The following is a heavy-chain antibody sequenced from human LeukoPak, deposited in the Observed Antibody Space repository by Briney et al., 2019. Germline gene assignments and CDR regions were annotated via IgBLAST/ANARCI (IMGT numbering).Heavy chain of an antibody. CDR2: INPNSGGT. V-gene: IGHV1-2*02. CDR1: GYTFTGYY. CDR3: ARAVGKFLEWLLWGY. J-gene: IGHJ4*02. Sequence: GASVKVSCKASGYTFTGYYMHWVRQAPGQGLEWMGWINPNSGGTNYAQKFQGRVTMTRDTSISTAYMELSRLRSDDTAVYYCARAVGKFLEWLLWGYWGQGTLVTVSS. D-gene: IGHD3-3*01.